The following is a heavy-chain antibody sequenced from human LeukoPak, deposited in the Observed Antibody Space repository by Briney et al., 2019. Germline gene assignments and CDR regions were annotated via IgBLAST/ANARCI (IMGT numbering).Heavy chain of an antibody. D-gene: IGHD3-22*01. CDR1: GGSFSGYY. CDR2: INHSGST. J-gene: IGHJ4*02. CDR3: ARGTTMISP. V-gene: IGHV4-34*01. Sequence: KPSETLSLTCAVYGGSFSGYYWSWIRQPPGKGLEWIGEINHSGSTNYNPSLKSRVTISVDTSKNQFSLKLSSVTAADTAVYYCARGTTMISPWGQGTLVTVSS.